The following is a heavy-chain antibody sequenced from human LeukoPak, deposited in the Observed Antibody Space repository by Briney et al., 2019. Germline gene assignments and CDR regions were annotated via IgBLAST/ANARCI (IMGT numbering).Heavy chain of an antibody. V-gene: IGHV3-74*01. CDR3: ARGRGWFYFDY. Sequence: PGGSLRLSCAGSGFIFNNYAMHWVRQPPGKGLEWVSGINSDGSSTSYADSVKGRFTIYRDNAKNTLYLQMNSLRAEDTAVYYCARGRGWFYFDYWGQGTLVTVSS. J-gene: IGHJ4*02. D-gene: IGHD6-19*01. CDR1: GFIFNNYA. CDR2: INSDGSST.